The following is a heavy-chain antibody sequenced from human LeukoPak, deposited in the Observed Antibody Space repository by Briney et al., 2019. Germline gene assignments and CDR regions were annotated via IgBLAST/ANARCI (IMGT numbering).Heavy chain of an antibody. CDR1: GFTFSSYW. CDR3: ARGNVVFDY. Sequence: PGGCLRLSCAASGFTFSSYWMSWVRQAPGKGLEWVANIKQDGSEKYYVDSVKGRFTISRDNAKDSLYLQMNSLRAEDTAVYCCARGNVVFDYWGQGTLVTVSS. CDR2: IKQDGSEK. V-gene: IGHV3-7*03. J-gene: IGHJ4*02.